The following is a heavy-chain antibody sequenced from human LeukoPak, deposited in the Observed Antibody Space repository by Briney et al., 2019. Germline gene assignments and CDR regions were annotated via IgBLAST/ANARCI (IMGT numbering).Heavy chain of an antibody. V-gene: IGHV1-8*01. D-gene: IGHD2-21*02. J-gene: IGHJ3*02. CDR3: ARGCRRGGDCHPGAFDI. Sequence: GSSVRVSCTASVYTFTIYDINLVRQAAGQGLGWMGWMHPNSGNTGYAQKFQGRVTITRNTSISTAYMELSSLRSEDTAVYYCARGCRRGGDCHPGAFDIWGQGTMVTVSS. CDR1: VYTFTIYD. CDR2: MHPNSGNT.